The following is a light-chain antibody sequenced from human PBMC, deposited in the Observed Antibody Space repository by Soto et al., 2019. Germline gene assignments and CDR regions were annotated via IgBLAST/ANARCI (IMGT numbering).Light chain of an antibody. J-gene: IGKJ5*01. Sequence: EIMMTQSPATLSVSPGERATLSCRASQSVRNNLAWYQQKPGQAPRLLIYYESTRATGIPARFSGSGSGTEFTLTISSLQSEDFALYYCQQYNNWPPITFGQGTRLEIK. CDR2: YES. V-gene: IGKV3-15*01. CDR3: QQYNNWPPIT. CDR1: QSVRNN.